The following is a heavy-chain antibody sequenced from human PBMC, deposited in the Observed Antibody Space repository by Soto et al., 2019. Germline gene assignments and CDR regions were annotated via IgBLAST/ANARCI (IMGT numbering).Heavy chain of an antibody. Sequence: SSETLSLTCPVSGGSIISYYWSWIRQPPGKGLEWIGYIYYSGSTNYNPSLKSRVTISVDTSKNQFSLKLSSVTAADTAVYYCARDRGGYYDSSDAFDIWGQGTMVTVSS. CDR2: IYYSGST. CDR3: ARDRGGYYDSSDAFDI. J-gene: IGHJ3*02. CDR1: GGSIISYY. D-gene: IGHD3-22*01. V-gene: IGHV4-59*01.